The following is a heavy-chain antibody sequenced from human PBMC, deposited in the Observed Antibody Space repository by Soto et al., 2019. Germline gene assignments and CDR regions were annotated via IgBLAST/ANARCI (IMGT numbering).Heavy chain of an antibody. Sequence: QVQLQESGPGLVQPSETLSLTCSVSGGSISSYNWSWIRQPPGKGLEWIGFVYYSGSTNYNPSLKARVTISIDMSKNQHSLSLGSVTAEDPAVYYYPTRLTLTTTTGDAFDIWGRGTMVTVSS. J-gene: IGHJ3*02. CDR3: PTRLTLTTTTGDAFDI. V-gene: IGHV4-59*01. CDR1: GGSISSYN. CDR2: VYYSGST. D-gene: IGHD1-26*01.